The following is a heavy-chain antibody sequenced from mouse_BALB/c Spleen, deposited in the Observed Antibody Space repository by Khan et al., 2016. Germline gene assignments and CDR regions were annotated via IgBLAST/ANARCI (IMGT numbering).Heavy chain of an antibody. J-gene: IGHJ2*01. V-gene: IGHV9-3*02. CDR1: GYTFRNYG. D-gene: IGHD1-3*01. CDR3: ARGGYNYLFDY. CDR2: ININTGEP. Sequence: QIQLVQSGPELKKPGETVNISCKSSGYTFRNYGMNWVKQAPGKGLQWMGWININTGEPTYAEEFKGRFVFSLESSASTAHLQINNLKNEDTATYFCARGGYNYLFDYWGQGTTLTVSS.